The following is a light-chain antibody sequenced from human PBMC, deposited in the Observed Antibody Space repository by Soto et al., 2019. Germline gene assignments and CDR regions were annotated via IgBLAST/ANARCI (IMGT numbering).Light chain of an antibody. V-gene: IGKV1-13*02. CDR1: QDIGSA. J-gene: IGKJ4*01. Sequence: IQLTQSPSSLSASVGDRVTITCRAGQDIGSALAWYQQRPGKAPKLLLYDASNLEAVVPSRFSGSGSGTDFTLTITSLRPEDFATYYCQQFNGFPLTVGGGTKVQIK. CDR2: DAS. CDR3: QQFNGFPLT.